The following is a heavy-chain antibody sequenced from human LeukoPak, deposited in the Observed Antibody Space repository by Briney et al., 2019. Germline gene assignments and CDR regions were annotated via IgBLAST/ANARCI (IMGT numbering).Heavy chain of an antibody. V-gene: IGHV4-34*01. D-gene: IGHD5-12*01. J-gene: IGHJ3*02. Sequence: SETLSLTCAVYGASFSDSYWSWIRQTPGKGLERIGEINHFVTTNYNPSLKSRVSMSVDTSKNQFSLKLSSVTAADTAVYYCAREACSSGTCDVFDIWGQGTRVTVSS. CDR2: INHFVTT. CDR3: AREACSSGTCDVFDI. CDR1: GASFSDSY.